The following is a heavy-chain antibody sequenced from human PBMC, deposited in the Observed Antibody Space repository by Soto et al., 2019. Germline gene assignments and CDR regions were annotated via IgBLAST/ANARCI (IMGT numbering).Heavy chain of an antibody. J-gene: IGHJ4*02. Sequence: GGSLRLSCAASGFTFSSYAMSWVRQAPGKGLEWVSAISGSGGSTYYADSVKGRFTISRDNSKNTLYLQMNSLRAEDTAVYYCAKVGSGYCSGGSCSYLYYFDYWGQGTLVTVSS. CDR3: AKVGSGYCSGGSCSYLYYFDY. V-gene: IGHV3-23*01. D-gene: IGHD2-15*01. CDR2: ISGSGGST. CDR1: GFTFSSYA.